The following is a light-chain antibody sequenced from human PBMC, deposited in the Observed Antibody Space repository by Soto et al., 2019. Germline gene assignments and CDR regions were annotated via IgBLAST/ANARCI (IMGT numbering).Light chain of an antibody. J-gene: IGLJ3*02. Sequence: QSALTQPRSVSGSPGQSVTISCTGTSSDVGAYNFVSWYQHNPGKAPKLMIFDVSARPSGVPDRFSGSKSGNTASLTISGLQAEDEADFFCCSYAGNGAWVFGGGTKLTVL. CDR1: SSDVGAYNF. CDR3: CSYAGNGAWV. V-gene: IGLV2-11*01. CDR2: DVS.